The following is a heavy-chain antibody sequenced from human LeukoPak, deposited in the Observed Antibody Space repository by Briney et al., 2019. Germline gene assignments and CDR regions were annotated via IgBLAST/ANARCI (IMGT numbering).Heavy chain of an antibody. Sequence: SVKVSCKASGGTFSSYAISWVRQAPGQGLEWMGRIIPILGIANYAQKFQGRVTITADKSTSTAYMELSSLRSEDTAVYYCARGRYDSGGLLPYWGQGTLVTVSS. J-gene: IGHJ4*02. CDR3: ARGRYDSGGLLPY. V-gene: IGHV1-69*04. D-gene: IGHD3-22*01. CDR1: GGTFSSYA. CDR2: IIPILGIA.